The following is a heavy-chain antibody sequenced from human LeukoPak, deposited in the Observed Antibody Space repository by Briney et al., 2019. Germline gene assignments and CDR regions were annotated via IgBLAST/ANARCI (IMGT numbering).Heavy chain of an antibody. V-gene: IGHV1-18*01. CDR3: ARGDSGVVVTTYYYYYGMDV. Sequence: GASVKVSCKASGYTFTSYDISWVRQAPGQGLEWMGWISAYNGNTNYAQKLQGRVTMTTDTSTSTAYMELRSLRSDDTAVYYCARGDSGVVVTTYYYYYGMDVWGQGTTVTVSS. CDR2: ISAYNGNT. D-gene: IGHD2-21*02. J-gene: IGHJ6*02. CDR1: GYTFTSYD.